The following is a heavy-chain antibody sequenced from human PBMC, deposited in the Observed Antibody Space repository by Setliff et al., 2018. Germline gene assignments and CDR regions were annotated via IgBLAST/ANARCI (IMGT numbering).Heavy chain of an antibody. D-gene: IGHD3-3*01. Sequence: PSETLSLTCTVSGGSISSGSYYWSWIRQPAGKGLEWIGHIYTSESTNYNPSLKSRVTISVDTSKNQFSLKLSSVTAADTAVYYCARSPITIFGVVLHPLDYWGQGTLVAVSS. J-gene: IGHJ4*02. V-gene: IGHV4-61*09. CDR3: ARSPITIFGVVLHPLDY. CDR2: IYTSEST. CDR1: GGSISSGSYY.